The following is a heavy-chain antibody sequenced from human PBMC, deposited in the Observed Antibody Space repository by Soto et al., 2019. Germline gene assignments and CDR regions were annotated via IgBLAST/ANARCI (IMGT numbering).Heavy chain of an antibody. CDR1: GGSISSGDYY. CDR2: IYYSGST. J-gene: IGHJ4*02. CDR3: AYSEGTSIAARPLDY. Sequence: SETLSLTCTVSGGSISSGDYYWSWIRQPPGKGLEWIGYIYYSGSTYYNPSLKSRVTISVDTSKNQFSLKLSPVTAADTAVYYCAYSEGTSIAARPLDYWGQGTLVTVSS. V-gene: IGHV4-30-4*01. D-gene: IGHD6-6*01.